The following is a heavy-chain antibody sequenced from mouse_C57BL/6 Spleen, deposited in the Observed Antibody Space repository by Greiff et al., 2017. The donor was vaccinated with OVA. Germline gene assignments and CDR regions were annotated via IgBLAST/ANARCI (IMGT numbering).Heavy chain of an antibody. Sequence: VQLQQSGPELVKPGASVKMSCKASGYTFTDYNMHWVKQSHGKSLEWIGYINPNNGGTSYNQKFKGKATLTVNKSSSTAYMELRSLTSEDSAVYYCASAYYSNYNYYAMDYWGQGTSVTVSS. CDR3: ASAYYSNYNYYAMDY. J-gene: IGHJ4*01. CDR2: INPNNGGT. D-gene: IGHD2-5*01. CDR1: GYTFTDYN. V-gene: IGHV1-22*01.